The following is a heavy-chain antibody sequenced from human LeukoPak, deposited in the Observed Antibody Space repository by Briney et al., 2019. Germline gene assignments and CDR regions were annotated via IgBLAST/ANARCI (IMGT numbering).Heavy chain of an antibody. Sequence: GGSLRLSRAASGFTFSSYGMHWVRQAPGKGLEWVAVISYDGSNKYYADSVKGRFTISRDNSKNTLYLQMNSLRAEDTAVYYCAKDRRELLWFGELSPFDYWGQGTLVTVSS. CDR1: GFTFSSYG. D-gene: IGHD3-10*01. V-gene: IGHV3-30*18. J-gene: IGHJ4*02. CDR2: ISYDGSNK. CDR3: AKDRRELLWFGELSPFDY.